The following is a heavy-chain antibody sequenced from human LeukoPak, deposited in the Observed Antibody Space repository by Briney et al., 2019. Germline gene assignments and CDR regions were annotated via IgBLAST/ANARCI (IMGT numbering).Heavy chain of an antibody. CDR1: GGSISSYY. V-gene: IGHV4-59*01. CDR2: IHYSGTT. D-gene: IGHD5-24*01. J-gene: IGHJ4*02. Sequence: PSETLSLTCTVSGGSISSYYWNWIRQPPGKGGEWLGYIHYSGTTTHNPSLKSRVTISLDTSRNQFSLRLSSVTAADTAVYYCARMADGYNYFDYWGQGILVTVSA. CDR3: ARMADGYNYFDY.